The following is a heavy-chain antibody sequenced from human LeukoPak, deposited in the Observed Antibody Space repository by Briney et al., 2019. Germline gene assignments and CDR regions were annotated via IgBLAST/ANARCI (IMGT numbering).Heavy chain of an antibody. J-gene: IGHJ4*02. D-gene: IGHD2-21*02. CDR3: ARDLAYCGGDCYSGYFDY. V-gene: IGHV3-11*01. Sequence: GGPLRLSCAPSGFTPCEYYTSWVRPAPGEGVGWVSYISSSGSTIYYTDSVKGRFTISRDNAKNSLYLQMNSLRAEDTAVYYCARDLAYCGGDCYSGYFDYWGQGTLVTVSS. CDR2: ISSSGSTI. CDR1: GFTPCEYY.